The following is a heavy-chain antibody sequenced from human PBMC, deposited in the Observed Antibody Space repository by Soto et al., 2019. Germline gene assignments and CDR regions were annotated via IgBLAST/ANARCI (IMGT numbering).Heavy chain of an antibody. V-gene: IGHV3-30*18. D-gene: IGHD5-12*01. J-gene: IGHJ3*02. CDR2: ISYDGSNK. Sequence: QVQLVQSGAEVKKPGSSVKVSCKASGFTFSSYGMHWVRQAPGKGLEWVAVISYDGSNKYYADSVKGRLTISRDNSKNTLYLQMNSLRGEDTAVYYCAKDNGSGCDWLRVGDASDIWGQGTMVTVSS. CDR1: GFTFSSYG. CDR3: AKDNGSGCDWLRVGDASDI.